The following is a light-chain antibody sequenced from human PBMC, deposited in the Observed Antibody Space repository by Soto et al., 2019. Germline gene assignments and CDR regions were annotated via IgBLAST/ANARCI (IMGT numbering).Light chain of an antibody. V-gene: IGKV1-5*01. J-gene: IGKJ1*01. CDR2: DAS. Sequence: DIQMTQSPSTLSASVGDRVTITCRASQSIKDWLAWYQQKPGKAPKLLIYDASSLESGVPSRFSGSGSGTEFTLTISSLQPDDFATYYCQHYNSYSEAFGQGTKV. CDR1: QSIKDW. CDR3: QHYNSYSEA.